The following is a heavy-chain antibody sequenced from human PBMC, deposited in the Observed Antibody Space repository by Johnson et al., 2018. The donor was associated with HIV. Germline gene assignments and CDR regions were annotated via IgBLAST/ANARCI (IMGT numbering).Heavy chain of an antibody. CDR2: INWNGGST. CDR1: GFTFSSYG. D-gene: IGHD1-26*01. V-gene: IGHV3-NL1*01. CDR3: AKDRRQSSWELLDDAFDI. J-gene: IGHJ3*02. Sequence: QVQLVESGGGVVQPGRSLRLSCAASGFTFSSYGMHWVRQAPGKGLEWVSGINWNGGSTGYADSVKGRFTISRDNAKKSLYLQMNSLRAEDTAVYYCAKDRRQSSWELLDDAFDIWGQGTMVTVSS.